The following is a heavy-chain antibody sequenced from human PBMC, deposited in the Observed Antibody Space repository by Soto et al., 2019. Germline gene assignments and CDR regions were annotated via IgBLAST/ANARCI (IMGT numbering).Heavy chain of an antibody. V-gene: IGHV3-15*07. CDR3: TTGSVEGV. Sequence: EVQLVESGGGLVKPGGSLRLSCAASGFSFSNAWMNWVRQAPGKGLEWVGRIKRKIDGEATDYAGPVKGRFTVFRDESKSALYLQMSSLKGDDTAVYYCTTGSVEGVWGQGTTVTVS. CDR2: IKRKIDGEAT. CDR1: GFSFSNAW. J-gene: IGHJ6*02. D-gene: IGHD2-15*01.